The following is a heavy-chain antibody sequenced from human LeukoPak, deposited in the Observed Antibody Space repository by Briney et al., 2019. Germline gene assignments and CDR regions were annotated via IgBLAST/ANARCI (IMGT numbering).Heavy chain of an antibody. Sequence: GGSLRLSCLASGFTFSAYAMHWVRQAPGKRLEYVSAISPDGTSTYYADSVRGRFSISRDNSKSTLYLQMSSLRAEDTAVYYCVPKGTEGYWGQGTLVTVSS. CDR1: GFTFSAYA. CDR3: VPKGTEGY. CDR2: ISPDGTST. J-gene: IGHJ4*02. V-gene: IGHV3-64D*06.